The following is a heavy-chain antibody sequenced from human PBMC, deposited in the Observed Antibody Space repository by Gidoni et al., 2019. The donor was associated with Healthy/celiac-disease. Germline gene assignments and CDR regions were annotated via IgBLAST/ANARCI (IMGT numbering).Heavy chain of an antibody. V-gene: IGHV1-2*02. CDR2: INPNSGGT. J-gene: IGHJ4*02. CDR3: ASYSSSSFVDY. Sequence: QVQLVQSGAEVKKPGASVKASCKSSGYTFTGYYMYRVRQAPGQGLEWMGWINPNSGGTNYTQKLQSRVTMTRDKSNSTGYMELSRQRSDETAVYHCASYSSSSFVDYWGQGTLVTVSS. D-gene: IGHD6-6*01. CDR1: GYTFTGYY.